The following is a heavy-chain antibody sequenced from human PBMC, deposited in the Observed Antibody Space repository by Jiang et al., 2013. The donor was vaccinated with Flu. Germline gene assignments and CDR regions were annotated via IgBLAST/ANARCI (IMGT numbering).Heavy chain of an antibody. Sequence: PSLKSRVTISVDTSKNQFSLKLSSVTAADTAVYYCARGPGPFDYWGQGTLVTVSS. J-gene: IGHJ4*02. CDR3: ARGPGPFDY. V-gene: IGHV4-31*02.